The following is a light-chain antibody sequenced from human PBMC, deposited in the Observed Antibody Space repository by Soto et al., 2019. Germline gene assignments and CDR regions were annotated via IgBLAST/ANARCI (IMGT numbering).Light chain of an antibody. V-gene: IGKV1-12*01. J-gene: IGKJ1*01. CDR3: QQAHTLPWT. Sequence: IEMAQSPSSVSASVGHGVTIALRASQDVSTWVAWYQRRPGKAPKLLMYATSTLQSGVPSRFSGSGSGTDFTLTISSLQPEDSAIYFCQQAHTLPWTFGQGTKVDTK. CDR1: QDVSTW. CDR2: ATS.